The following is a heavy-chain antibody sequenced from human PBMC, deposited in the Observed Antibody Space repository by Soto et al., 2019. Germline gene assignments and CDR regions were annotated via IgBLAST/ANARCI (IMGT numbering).Heavy chain of an antibody. CDR3: ARVVRFFGGHAGY. Sequence: QGLLVQSGADVKKPGASVKVSCKTSGYTFTEFDINWVRQAPGQGLEWMGWMNTNTGNTGYAQKFQGRVTMTRDTSTSPAYMELRRLRSEDTAVYYCARVVRFFGGHAGYWGQGTLVTVSS. J-gene: IGHJ4*02. CDR2: MNTNTGNT. D-gene: IGHD3-3*01. CDR1: GYTFTEFD. V-gene: IGHV1-8*01.